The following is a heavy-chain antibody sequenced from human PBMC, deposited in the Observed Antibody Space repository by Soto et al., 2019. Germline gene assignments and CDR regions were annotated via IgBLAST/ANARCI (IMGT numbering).Heavy chain of an antibody. J-gene: IGHJ6*02. CDR2: ISSSSSYI. V-gene: IGHV3-21*01. CDR1: GFTFSSYS. Sequence: EVQLVESGGGLVKPGGSLRLSCAASGFTFSSYSMNWVREAPGKGLEWVSSISSSSSYIYYADSVKGRFTISRDNAKNPLYLQMNSLRAEDTAVYYCARQNVLLEPLGMDVWGQGTTVTVSS. D-gene: IGHD1-1*01. CDR3: ARQNVLLEPLGMDV.